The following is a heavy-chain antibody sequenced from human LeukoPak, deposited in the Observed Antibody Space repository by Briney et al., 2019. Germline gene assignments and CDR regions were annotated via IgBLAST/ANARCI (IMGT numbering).Heavy chain of an antibody. CDR3: ANKEGYGASDY. D-gene: IGHD4-17*01. CDR2: ISGSGDST. Sequence: GGSLRLSCTASGFTFGDYAMTWVRQAPGKGLEWVSTISGSGDSTYYADSVKGRFTISRDNYKNTLDLQMTSLGAEDTAIYYCANKEGYGASDYWGQGTLVIVSS. V-gene: IGHV3-23*01. J-gene: IGHJ4*02. CDR1: GFTFGDYA.